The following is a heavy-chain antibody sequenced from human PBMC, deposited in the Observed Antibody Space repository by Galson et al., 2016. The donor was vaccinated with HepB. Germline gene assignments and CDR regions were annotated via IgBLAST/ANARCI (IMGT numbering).Heavy chain of an antibody. J-gene: IGHJ4*02. CDR2: IHSSGTS. Sequence: SETLSLTCSVSGDSISNVGRHWGWFRQSPGMGLEYIGSIHSSGTSYYSPSLTSRVTVSADTSRNQFSLRLTSVTAADTALYYCVRLGPAAAVANRRGSIYWGQGTRVTVSS. D-gene: IGHD6-13*01. CDR1: GDSISNVGRH. CDR3: VRLGPAAAVANRRGSIY. V-gene: IGHV4-39*01.